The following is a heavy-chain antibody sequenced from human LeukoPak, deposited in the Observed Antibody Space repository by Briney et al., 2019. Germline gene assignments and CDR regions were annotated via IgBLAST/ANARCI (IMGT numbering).Heavy chain of an antibody. CDR1: GYTFTGYY. Sequence: CKASGYTFTGYYMHWVRQAPGQGLEWMGRINPNSGGTNYAQKFQGRVTMTRDTSISTAYMELSRLRSDDTAVYYCAREGDSSGYYPFDYWGQGTLVTVSS. CDR3: AREGDSSGYYPFDY. D-gene: IGHD3-22*01. CDR2: INPNSGGT. J-gene: IGHJ4*02. V-gene: IGHV1-2*06.